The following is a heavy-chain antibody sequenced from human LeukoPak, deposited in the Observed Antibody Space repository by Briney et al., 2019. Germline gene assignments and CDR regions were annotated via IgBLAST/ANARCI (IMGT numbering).Heavy chain of an antibody. J-gene: IGHJ4*02. CDR3: AKDPGGDYGDYWRGFDY. V-gene: IGHV3-9*01. D-gene: IGHD4-17*01. CDR1: GFTFDDYA. Sequence: GGSLRLSCVASGFTFDDYAMYWVRQAPGKGPEWVAGISWNSVRRAYADTVRGRFTISRDNPRNSLFLQMNSLRAEDTALYYCAKDPGGDYGDYWRGFDYWGQGTLVTVSS. CDR2: ISWNSVRR.